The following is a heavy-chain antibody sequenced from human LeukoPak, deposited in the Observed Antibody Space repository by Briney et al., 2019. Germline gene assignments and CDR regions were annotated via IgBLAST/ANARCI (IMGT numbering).Heavy chain of an antibody. CDR1: GGSISSSSYY. V-gene: IGHV4-61*02. J-gene: IGHJ3*02. D-gene: IGHD3-10*01. CDR3: ARLYYYGSGMFSAFDI. Sequence: SETLSLTCTVSGGSISSSSYYWSWIRQPAGKGLEWVGRIYTSETTNYNPSLKGRVTMSVDTSKNQLSLKLSSVTAADTAVYYCARLYYYGSGMFSAFDIWGQGTVVTVSS. CDR2: IYTSETT.